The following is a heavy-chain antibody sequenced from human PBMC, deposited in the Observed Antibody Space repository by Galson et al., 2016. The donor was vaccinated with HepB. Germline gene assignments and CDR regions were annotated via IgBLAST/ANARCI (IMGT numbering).Heavy chain of an antibody. J-gene: IGHJ6*02. CDR1: GFIFSRFG. Sequence: SLRLSCAASGFIFSRFGMSWVRQTPGKGLEWVSTISGSGGTSYYADSVKGRFTISRDNSKNSLYLQMNSLRTEDTAFYYCARQDSYYYYAMDVWGLGTTVTVSS. CDR3: ARQDSYYYYAMDV. CDR2: ISGSGGTS. V-gene: IGHV3-43*02.